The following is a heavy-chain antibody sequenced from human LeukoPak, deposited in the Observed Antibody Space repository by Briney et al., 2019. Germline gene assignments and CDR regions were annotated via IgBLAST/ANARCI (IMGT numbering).Heavy chain of an antibody. Sequence: GGSLRLSCAASGFTFNKYAMSWVRQAPGKGLEWVSAITGGGDDTYHADSVKGRFTISRDNSENTLYLQMNSLRAEDTAVYYRAKGSRSSRPYYFDFWGQEILVTVSS. V-gene: IGHV3-23*01. CDR3: AKGSRSSRPYYFDF. CDR2: ITGGGDDT. J-gene: IGHJ4*02. D-gene: IGHD3-10*01. CDR1: GFTFNKYA.